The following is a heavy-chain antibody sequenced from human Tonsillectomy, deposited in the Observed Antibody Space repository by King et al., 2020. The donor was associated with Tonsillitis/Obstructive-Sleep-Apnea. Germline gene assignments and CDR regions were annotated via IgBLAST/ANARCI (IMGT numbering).Heavy chain of an antibody. CDR1: GFTVSSNY. CDR2: IYSGGST. D-gene: IGHD3-22*01. CDR3: AREGYDSSGYYYYFDY. J-gene: IGHJ4*02. Sequence: VQLVESGGGLVQPGGSLRLSCAASGFTVSSNYMSWVRQAPGTGLEWVSVIYSGGSTYYADSVKGRFTISRHNSKNTLYLQMNRLRAEDTAVYYCAREGYDSSGYYYYFDYWGQGTLVTVSS. V-gene: IGHV3-53*04.